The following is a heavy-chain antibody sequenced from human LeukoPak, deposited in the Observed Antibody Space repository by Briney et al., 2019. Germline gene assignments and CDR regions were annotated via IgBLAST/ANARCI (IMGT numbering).Heavy chain of an antibody. CDR3: ARGPY. CDR1: GDSISSGDYY. Sequence: PSETLSLTCTVSGDSISSGDYYWNWIRQPAGKRLEWIGRISTGGTPNYNPSFRGRLTISIDTSKNQFSLNLRSVTAAETGIYYCARGPYWGQGTLVTVSS. V-gene: IGHV4-61*02. J-gene: IGHJ4*02. CDR2: ISTGGTP.